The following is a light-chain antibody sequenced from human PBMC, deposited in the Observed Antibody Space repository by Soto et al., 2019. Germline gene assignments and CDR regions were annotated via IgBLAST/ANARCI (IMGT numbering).Light chain of an antibody. CDR3: QQYSSSPIFT. CDR2: GAS. J-gene: IGKJ3*01. CDR1: QSVSSSY. V-gene: IGKV3-20*01. Sequence: EIVLTQSPGTLSLSPGERATLSCRASQSVSSSYLAWYQQKPGQAPRLLIYGASSRATGIPDRFSGSGFGTDFTLTISRLEPEDFAVYYCQQYSSSPIFTFCPGTKVDIK.